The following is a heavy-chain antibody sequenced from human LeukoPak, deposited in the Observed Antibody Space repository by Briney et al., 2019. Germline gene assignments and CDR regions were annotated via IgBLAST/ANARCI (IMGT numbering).Heavy chain of an antibody. CDR2: ISYSGST. J-gene: IGHJ4*02. CDR1: GASISSYY. CDR3: ARTGYCSGTSCYDY. Sequence: SETLSLTCTVSGASISSYYRTWIRQPPGKGLEWIGYISYSGSTNYNPSLKSRVTISVDTSKNQFSLKLSSVTAADTAVYYCARTGYCSGTSCYDYWGQGTLVTVSS. V-gene: IGHV4-59*01. D-gene: IGHD2-2*01.